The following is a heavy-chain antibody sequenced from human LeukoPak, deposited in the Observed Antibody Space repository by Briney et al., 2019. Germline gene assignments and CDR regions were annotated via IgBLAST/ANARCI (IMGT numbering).Heavy chain of an antibody. V-gene: IGHV3-23*01. CDR2: ISGSGGST. J-gene: IGHJ3*02. D-gene: IGHD2-15*01. Sequence: VGSLRLSCAASGFTFSSYAMSWVRQAPGKGLEWVSAISGSGGSTYYADSVKGRFTISRDNSKNTLYLQMNSLRAEDTAVYYCAKDREDIVVVVAAAHDAFDIWGQGTMVTVSS. CDR3: AKDREDIVVVVAAAHDAFDI. CDR1: GFTFSSYA.